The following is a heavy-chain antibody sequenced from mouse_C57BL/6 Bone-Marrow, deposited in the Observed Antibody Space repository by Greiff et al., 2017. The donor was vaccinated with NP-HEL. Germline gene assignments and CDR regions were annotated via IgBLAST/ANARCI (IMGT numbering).Heavy chain of an antibody. D-gene: IGHD2-3*01. CDR1: GYTFTSYW. CDR2: IDHSDSYT. CDR3: ARGGDGYLNWDFDY. J-gene: IGHJ2*01. Sequence: QVQLQQPGAELVMPGASVKLSCKASGYTFTSYWMHWVKQRPGQGLEWIGEIDHSDSYTNYNQKFKGKSTLTVDKSSSTAYMQLSSLTSEDSAVYYCARGGDGYLNWDFDYWGQGTTLTVSS. V-gene: IGHV1-69*01.